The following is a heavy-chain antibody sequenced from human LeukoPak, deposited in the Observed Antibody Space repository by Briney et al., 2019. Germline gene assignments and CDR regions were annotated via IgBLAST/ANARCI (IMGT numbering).Heavy chain of an antibody. J-gene: IGHJ4*02. CDR1: GGSISSYY. Sequence: PSETLSLTCTVSGGSISSYYWSWIRQPPGKGLEWIGYIYYSGSTNYNPSLKSRVTISVDTSKNQFSLKLSSVTAADTAVYYCARDYRQRDGYIPSDYWGQGTLVTVSS. D-gene: IGHD5-24*01. CDR2: IYYSGST. V-gene: IGHV4-59*12. CDR3: ARDYRQRDGYIPSDY.